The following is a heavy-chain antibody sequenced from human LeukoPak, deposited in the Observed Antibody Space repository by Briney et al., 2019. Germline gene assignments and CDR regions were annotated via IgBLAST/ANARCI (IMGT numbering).Heavy chain of an antibody. CDR3: ARNRVYTFDI. CDR2: VTGSGGNT. Sequence: GGSLRLSCAASGFTFSSYTMSWVRQAPGKGLEWVSTVTGSGGNTYYADSVKGRFTISRDNSKNTLYLQMNSLRAEDTAVYYCARNRVYTFDIWGQGTMVTVSS. D-gene: IGHD1-14*01. J-gene: IGHJ3*02. V-gene: IGHV3-23*01. CDR1: GFTFSSYT.